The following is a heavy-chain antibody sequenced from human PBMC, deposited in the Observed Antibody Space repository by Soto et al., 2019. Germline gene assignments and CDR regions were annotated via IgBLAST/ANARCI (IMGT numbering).Heavy chain of an antibody. CDR2: IYHTGST. CDR1: GGSISSDSYS. J-gene: IGHJ5*01. Sequence: QVQLQESGPGLVKPSQTLSLTCTVSGGSISSDSYSWTWIRQHPGKGLEWIGYIYHTGSTHYNPSLKSRATNAVDTSKNQFSLKLSSVTAADTAVYYCARQAAARIERWFDSWGQGTLVTVSS. V-gene: IGHV4-31*03. D-gene: IGHD6-6*01. CDR3: ARQAAARIERWFDS.